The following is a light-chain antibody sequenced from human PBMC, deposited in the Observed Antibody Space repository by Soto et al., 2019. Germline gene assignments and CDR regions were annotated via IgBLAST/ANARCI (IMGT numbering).Light chain of an antibody. Sequence: AIQMTQSPSSLSASVGDRVIITCRASQAIRNDLSWYQQKPGKAPNLLIYAASTLQSGVPSRFSGSGSGTDFTLTISSLQPEDFATYYCLQDYNDPYTFGQGTKLEIK. CDR1: QAIRND. J-gene: IGKJ2*01. CDR2: AAS. CDR3: LQDYNDPYT. V-gene: IGKV1-6*01.